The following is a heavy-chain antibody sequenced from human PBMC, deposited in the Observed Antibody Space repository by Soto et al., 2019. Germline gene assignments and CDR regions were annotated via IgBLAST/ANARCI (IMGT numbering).Heavy chain of an antibody. D-gene: IGHD7-27*01. CDR1: GGTFN. J-gene: IGHJ3*02. Sequence: QVQLVQSGAEVKKPGSSVKVSCKVSGGTFNIRWVRQAPGQGLEWMGGISPVIDTANYARKCQGRVTITADRATNIVYLEMKSLTIEDPAVYYCARGSGADAFDIWGQGTMFIVSS. CDR3: ARGSGADAFDI. V-gene: IGHV1-69*14. CDR2: ISPVIDTA.